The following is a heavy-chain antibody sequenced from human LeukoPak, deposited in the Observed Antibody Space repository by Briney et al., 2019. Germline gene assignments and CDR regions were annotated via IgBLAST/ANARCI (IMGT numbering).Heavy chain of an antibody. V-gene: IGHV1-18*01. CDR1: GYRFKTYG. J-gene: IGHJ4*02. Sequence: ASVKVSCKASGYRFKTYGISWVRQAPGQGLEWMGWINTYSGNTDYTENLQGRVTMATDTSTATAFMELRSLRSDDTAVYYCVFGECSSTSCYPRRDYWGQGTLVTVPS. CDR2: INTYSGNT. D-gene: IGHD2-2*01. CDR3: VFGECSSTSCYPRRDY.